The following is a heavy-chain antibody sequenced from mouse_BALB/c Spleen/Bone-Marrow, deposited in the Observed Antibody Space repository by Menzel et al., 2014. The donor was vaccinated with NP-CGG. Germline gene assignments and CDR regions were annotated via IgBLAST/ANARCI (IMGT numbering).Heavy chain of an antibody. CDR1: GYTFTEST. D-gene: IGHD1-1*01. Sequence: SGPELVKPGASVKISCKPSGYTFTESTINWVKQSHGKSLEWIGGINPNNGATGYNQKFKGKATLTVDKSSSTAYLELRSLTSDDSAVYYCARRDYGPAWFTYWGQGTLVTVSA. CDR3: ARRDYGPAWFTY. V-gene: IGHV1-18*01. J-gene: IGHJ3*01. CDR2: INPNNGAT.